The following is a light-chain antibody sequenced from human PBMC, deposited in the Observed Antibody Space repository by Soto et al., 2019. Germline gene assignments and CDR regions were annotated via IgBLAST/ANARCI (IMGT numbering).Light chain of an antibody. CDR2: DAS. CDR3: QQYGSLPFT. V-gene: IGKV3-20*01. Sequence: EIVLTQSPATLSLSPGERATLSCRASQTVGSSYLAWFQQKPGQAPRLLIFDASSRATGIPDRFSGSGSGTDFTLTINKLEPEDFAVYYCQQYGSLPFTFGLGTRLEI. CDR1: QTVGSSY. J-gene: IGKJ5*01.